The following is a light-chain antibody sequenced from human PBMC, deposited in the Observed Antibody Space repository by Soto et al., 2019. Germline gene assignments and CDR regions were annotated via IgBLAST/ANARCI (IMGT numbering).Light chain of an antibody. V-gene: IGLV1-47*01. CDR1: SSNIGGNY. CDR2: RNN. J-gene: IGLJ7*01. CDR3: ATWDASLSGNII. Sequence: QSVLTQPPSTSGTPGPRVTIPCFGSSSNIGGNYVFWYQHLPGTAPKLLIYRNNQRPSGVPDRFSGSKSGTAASLAISGLRAEDEADYYCATWDASLSGNIIFGGGTQLTVL.